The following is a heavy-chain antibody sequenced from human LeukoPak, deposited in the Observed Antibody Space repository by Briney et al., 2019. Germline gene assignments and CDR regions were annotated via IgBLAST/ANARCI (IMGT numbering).Heavy chain of an antibody. CDR1: GFTFSSYS. CDR2: IRSSGSPI. CDR3: VRDPDALDS. Sequence: GGSLRLSCAASGFTFSSYSMNWVRQAPGKGLEWVSYIRSSGSPIYYADSVRGRFTISRDNAKNSLYLQMNSLRDEDTAVYYCVRDPDALDSWGQGTPVTVSS. J-gene: IGHJ4*02. V-gene: IGHV3-48*02.